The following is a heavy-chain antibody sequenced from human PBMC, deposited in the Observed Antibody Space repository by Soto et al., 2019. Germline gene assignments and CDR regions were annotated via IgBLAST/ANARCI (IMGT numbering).Heavy chain of an antibody. CDR1: GDSVSSNSVA. V-gene: IGHV6-1*01. CDR2: TCYRSKWYS. Sequence: QSPTLSLTCAISGDSVSSNSVAWNWIRQSPSRGLEWLGRTCYRSKWYSDYALSVQSRITINPDASKNQFSLQLNSVTPEDTAVYYCARDHLYYFDSWGQGTLVTVSS. J-gene: IGHJ4*02. CDR3: ARDHLYYFDS.